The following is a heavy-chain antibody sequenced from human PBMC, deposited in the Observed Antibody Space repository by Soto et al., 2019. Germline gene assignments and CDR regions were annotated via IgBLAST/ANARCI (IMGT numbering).Heavy chain of an antibody. J-gene: IGHJ6*02. CDR2: VSSSAVGGAT. Sequence: SLPSTAGGFSFREYEVSWVRQEQWQGLESVCFVSSSAVGGATEYAAAVKDRFNISRDDSKDIAYLQMNTLKTEDTAVYYCTRNRRLQYITGWPYYSGMDVWGQGTTVTV. CDR3: TRNRRLQYITGWPYYSGMDV. V-gene: IGHV3-49*04. D-gene: IGHD3-10*01. CDR1: GFSFREYE.